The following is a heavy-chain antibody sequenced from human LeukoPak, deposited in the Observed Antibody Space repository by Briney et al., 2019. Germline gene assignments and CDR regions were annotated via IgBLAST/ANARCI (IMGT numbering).Heavy chain of an antibody. CDR1: GFTFSNAW. D-gene: IGHD1-26*01. CDR3: AKVQSDIVGAMFFSFDV. CDR2: IIGSGSEM. V-gene: IGHV3-21*06. J-gene: IGHJ3*01. Sequence: GGSLRLSCAASGFTFSNAWMSWVRQAPGKGLEWVASIIGSGSEMFYADSLKGRFTISRDNSKNSLYLQMNSLRVEDTAVYYCAKVQSDIVGAMFFSFDVWGQGTMVSVPS.